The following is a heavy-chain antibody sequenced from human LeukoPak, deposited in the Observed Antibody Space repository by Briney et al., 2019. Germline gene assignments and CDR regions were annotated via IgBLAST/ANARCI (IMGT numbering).Heavy chain of an antibody. D-gene: IGHD3-22*01. V-gene: IGHV3-49*04. Sequence: PGGSLRLSCTGTGFIFGDYAMTWVRQTPGTGLEWLGFIRSKAYGGTTEYAASVKDRFTISRDVSKTIAYLQMNSLKTEDTAVYYCTRRYNYDSSGYYYVRDAFDIWGQGTMVTVSS. CDR3: TRRYNYDSSGYYYVRDAFDI. CDR2: IRSKAYGGTT. J-gene: IGHJ3*02. CDR1: GFIFGDYA.